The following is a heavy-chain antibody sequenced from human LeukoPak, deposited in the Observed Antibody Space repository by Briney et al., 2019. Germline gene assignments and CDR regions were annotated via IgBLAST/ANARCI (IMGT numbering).Heavy chain of an antibody. CDR1: GFTFSSYG. V-gene: IGHV3-30*03. CDR2: ISYDGSNK. J-gene: IGHJ6*03. D-gene: IGHD2-21*01. CDR3: ARDRDNRVIGNSPYYYYFMDV. Sequence: GRSLRLSCAASGFTFSSYGMHWVRQAPGKGLEWVAVISYDGSNKYYADSVKGRFTISRDNAENSVYLQMNSLRAEDTAVYYCARDRDNRVIGNSPYYYYFMDVWGKGATVTVSS.